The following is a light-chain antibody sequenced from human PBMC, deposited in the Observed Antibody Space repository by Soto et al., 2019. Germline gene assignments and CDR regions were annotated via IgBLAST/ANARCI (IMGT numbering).Light chain of an antibody. CDR1: QSVSSSY. V-gene: IGKV3-20*01. CDR3: QQYTGPPTT. J-gene: IGKJ5*01. Sequence: EIELTQSPDTLSLSPGERATLSCRASQSVSSSYLAWCQQRPGQAPRLLIYGASTRAAGIPDRFSGSGSGTDFTLTITRLEPEDSAVYFCQQYTGPPTTFGQGTRLEIK. CDR2: GAS.